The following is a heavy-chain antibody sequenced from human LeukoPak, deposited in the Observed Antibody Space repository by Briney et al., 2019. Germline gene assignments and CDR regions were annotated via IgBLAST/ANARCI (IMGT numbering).Heavy chain of an antibody. CDR3: ARLPSNWAHFDY. CDR1: GGSISSYY. Sequence: SETLSLTCTVSGGSISSYYWSWIRQPPGKGLEWIGYIYCSGSTNYNPSLKSRVTISVDTSKNQFSLKLSSVTAADTAVYYCARLPSNWAHFDYWGQGTLVTVSS. CDR2: IYCSGST. D-gene: IGHD7-27*01. V-gene: IGHV4-59*08. J-gene: IGHJ4*02.